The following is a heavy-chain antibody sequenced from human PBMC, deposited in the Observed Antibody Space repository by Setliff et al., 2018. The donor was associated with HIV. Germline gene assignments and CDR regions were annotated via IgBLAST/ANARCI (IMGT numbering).Heavy chain of an antibody. CDR2: FYTSGST. J-gene: IGHJ4*02. Sequence: PSETLSLTCTVSGGSISSYYWSWIRQPAGKGLEWIGRFYTSGSTNYNPSLKSRVTISVGTSQNQFSLKLSSVTAADTAVYYCASYRKAERWLQLGGNFDYWGQGTLVTVSS. V-gene: IGHV4-4*07. CDR3: ASYRKAERWLQLGGNFDY. D-gene: IGHD5-12*01. CDR1: GGSISSYY.